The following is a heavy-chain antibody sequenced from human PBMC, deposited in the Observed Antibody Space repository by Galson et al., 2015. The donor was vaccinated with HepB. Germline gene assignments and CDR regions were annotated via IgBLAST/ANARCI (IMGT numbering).Heavy chain of an antibody. J-gene: IGHJ3*02. CDR2: TYYRSKWYN. CDR3: ARAASLRFLEWLSDDAFDI. Sequence: CAISGDSVSSNSAAWNWIRQSPSRGLEWLGRTYYRSKWYNDYAVSVKSRITINPDTSKNQFSLQLNSVTPEDTAVYYCARAASLRFLEWLSDDAFDIWGQGTMVTVSS. CDR1: GDSVSSNSAA. D-gene: IGHD3-3*01. V-gene: IGHV6-1*01.